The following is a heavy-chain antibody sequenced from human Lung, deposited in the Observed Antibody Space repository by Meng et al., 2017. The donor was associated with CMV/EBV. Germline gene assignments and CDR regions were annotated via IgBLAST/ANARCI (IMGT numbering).Heavy chain of an antibody. J-gene: IGHJ4*02. CDR1: SGSLSSSY. Sequence: CGISSGSLSSSYWSWLRQTPGEGMEWIGQIKHSRDTTNYTPSLKSRVTISIDTSKKKFSLKLSAVTAADKAVYYCARQYSSAYYSDYWGQGTLVTVSS. D-gene: IGHD6-6*01. CDR2: IKHSRDTT. CDR3: ARQYSSAYYSDY. V-gene: IGHV4-34*01.